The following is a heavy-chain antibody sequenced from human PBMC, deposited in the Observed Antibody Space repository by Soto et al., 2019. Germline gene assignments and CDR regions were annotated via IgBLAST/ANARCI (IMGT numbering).Heavy chain of an antibody. V-gene: IGHV4-59*01. CDR3: AREGYYDTSGYPRYYYYGMDV. CDR1: GGSISGYS. Sequence: QVQLQESGPGLVKPSETLSLTCSVSGGSISGYSWSWIRQPPGKGLEWIGYIYYSGSTNYNPSLRCRVTISVDTSKNQLSLRLSSVTAADTAVYYWAREGYYDTSGYPRYYYYGMDVWGQGTTVTVSS. J-gene: IGHJ6*02. D-gene: IGHD3-22*01. CDR2: IYYSGST.